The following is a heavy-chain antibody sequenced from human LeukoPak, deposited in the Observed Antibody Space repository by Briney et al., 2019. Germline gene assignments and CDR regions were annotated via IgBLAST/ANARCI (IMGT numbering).Heavy chain of an antibody. J-gene: IGHJ5*02. CDR2: IYYSGST. CDR3: ARGYDYGDYGGFDSWFDP. CDR1: GGSFSGYY. Sequence: SETLSLTCAVYGGSFSGYYWSWIRQPPGKGLEWIGYIYYSGSTNYNPSLKSRVTISVDTSKNQFSLKLSSVTAADTAVYYCARGYDYGDYGGFDSWFDPWGQGTQVTVSS. V-gene: IGHV4-59*08. D-gene: IGHD4-17*01.